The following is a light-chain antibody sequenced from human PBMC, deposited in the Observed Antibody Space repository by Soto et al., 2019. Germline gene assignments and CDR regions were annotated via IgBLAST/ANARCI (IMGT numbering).Light chain of an antibody. CDR1: QIVSSTY. CDR3: QQYGVTPPNS. V-gene: IGKV3-20*01. Sequence: EIVLTQSPGTLSLSPGERATLSCRASQIVSSTYLAWFQQKPGQAPRLLIYGASTRANGIPDRFSGSGSGTDSTLTISGLEPDDFALYYCQQYGVTPPNSFGGGTKVEV. J-gene: IGKJ4*01. CDR2: GAS.